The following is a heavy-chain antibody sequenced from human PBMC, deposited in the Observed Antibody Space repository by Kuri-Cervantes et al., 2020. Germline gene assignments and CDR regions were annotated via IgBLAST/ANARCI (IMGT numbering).Heavy chain of an antibody. D-gene: IGHD2-8*01. CDR3: ARGRDIVPSMDV. Sequence: ASVKVSCKASGYTFTSYGISWVRRAPGQGLEWMGWISAYNGNTNYAQKLQGRVTMTTDTSTSTVYMELSSLRSEDTAVYYCARGRDIVPSMDVWGQGTTVTVSS. J-gene: IGHJ6*02. CDR1: GYTFTSYG. CDR2: ISAYNGNT. V-gene: IGHV1-18*01.